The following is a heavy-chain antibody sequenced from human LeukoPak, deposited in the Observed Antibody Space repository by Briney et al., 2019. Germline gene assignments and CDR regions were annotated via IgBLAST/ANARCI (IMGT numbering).Heavy chain of an antibody. D-gene: IGHD2-21*02. CDR1: GGSFSFYY. CDR3: ARGGFYCGDDCYC. CDR2: INLSGST. J-gene: IGHJ4*02. Sequence: SETLSLTCAVYGGSFSFYYWSWIRQPPEKGLEWIGEINLSGSTNYNPSLKSRVTISIDTSKNQFSLKLSSVTAADTAVYYCARGGFYCGDDCYCWGQGTLVTVSS. V-gene: IGHV4-34*01.